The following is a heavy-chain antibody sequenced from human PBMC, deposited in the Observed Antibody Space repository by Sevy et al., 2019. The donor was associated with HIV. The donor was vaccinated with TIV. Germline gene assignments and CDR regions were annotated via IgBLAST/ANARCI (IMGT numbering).Heavy chain of an antibody. CDR2: IYHSGST. CDR1: GGSISSGGYS. V-gene: IGHV4-30-2*01. D-gene: IGHD3-22*01. J-gene: IGHJ6*03. Sequence: SETLSLTCAVSGGSISSGGYSWSWIRQPPGKGLEWIGYIYHSGSTYYNPSLKSRVTISVDRSKNQFSLKLSYVTAADTAVYYCARYYYDSSGYYSGTKGYYYYMDVWGKGTTVTVSS. CDR3: ARYYYDSSGYYSGTKGYYYYMDV.